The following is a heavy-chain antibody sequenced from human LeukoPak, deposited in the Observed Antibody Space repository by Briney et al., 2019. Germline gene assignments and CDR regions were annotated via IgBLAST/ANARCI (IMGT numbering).Heavy chain of an antibody. CDR2: ISAYNGNT. V-gene: IGHV1-18*01. D-gene: IGHD3-22*01. Sequence: ASVKVSCKASGYTFTSYGISWVRQAPGQGLEWMGWISAYNGNTNYAQKLQGRVTMTTDTSTSTAYMELRSLRSDDTAVYYCARGHYYDSSGYRYYYGMDVWGQGTTVTVSS. J-gene: IGHJ6*02. CDR3: ARGHYYDSSGYRYYYGMDV. CDR1: GYTFTSYG.